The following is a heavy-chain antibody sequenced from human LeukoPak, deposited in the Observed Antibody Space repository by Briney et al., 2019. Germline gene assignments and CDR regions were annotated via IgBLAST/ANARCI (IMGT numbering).Heavy chain of an antibody. CDR3: ARLKGEVAASTDFDY. V-gene: IGHV4-39*01. J-gene: IGHJ4*02. CDR1: GGSISSRSYY. Sequence: SETLSLTCTVSGGSISSRSYYWGWIRQPPGKGLEWIGSIYYSGSTYYNPSLKSRVTISVDTSKNQFSLRLSSVTAADTAVYYCARLKGEVAASTDFDYWGQGTLATVSS. CDR2: IYYSGST. D-gene: IGHD2-15*01.